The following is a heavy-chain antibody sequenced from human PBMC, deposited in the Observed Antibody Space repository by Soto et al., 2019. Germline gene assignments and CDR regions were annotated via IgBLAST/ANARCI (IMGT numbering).Heavy chain of an antibody. V-gene: IGHV4-59*01. CDR1: GDTSTSYY. Sequence: ETLSLTCTVSGDTSTSYYWGWIRQAPGKGLEWIGHIHNSGTSTHNPSPNGRVTISIDMSKKQCSLKLTSLTSADTAVYYCARDFYESVGYTWFDSWSQGTLVTVSS. CDR2: IHNSGTS. CDR3: ARDFYESVGYTWFDS. J-gene: IGHJ5*01. D-gene: IGHD3-22*01.